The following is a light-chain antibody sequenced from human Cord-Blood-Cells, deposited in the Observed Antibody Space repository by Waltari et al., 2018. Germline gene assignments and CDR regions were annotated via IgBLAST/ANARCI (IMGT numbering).Light chain of an antibody. Sequence: EIVLTQSPATLSLSLGDRATLSYRASQSVSSYLAWYQQKPGQAPRLLIYDASNRATGLPARFSGSGSGTDFTLTISSLEPEDFAVYYCQQRSNWPRTFGQGTKVEIK. CDR1: QSVSSY. CDR3: QQRSNWPRT. CDR2: DAS. V-gene: IGKV3-11*01. J-gene: IGKJ1*01.